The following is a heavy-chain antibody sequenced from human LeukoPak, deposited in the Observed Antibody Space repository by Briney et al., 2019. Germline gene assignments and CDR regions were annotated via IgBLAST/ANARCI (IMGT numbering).Heavy chain of an antibody. Sequence: PSETLSLTCAVYGGSFSGYYWSWIRQPPGKGLEWIGYIYYSGSTNYNPSLKSRVTISVDTSKNQFSLKLSSVTAADTAVYYCARGVWELLPFDYWGQGTLVTVSS. CDR2: IYYSGST. CDR1: GGSFSGYY. D-gene: IGHD1-26*01. V-gene: IGHV4-59*01. CDR3: ARGVWELLPFDY. J-gene: IGHJ4*02.